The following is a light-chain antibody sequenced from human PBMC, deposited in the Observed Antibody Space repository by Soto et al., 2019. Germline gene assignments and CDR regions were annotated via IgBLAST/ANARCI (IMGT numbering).Light chain of an antibody. CDR1: QSVSNS. CDR3: QQRSNWPPLT. CDR2: DAS. V-gene: IGKV3-11*01. J-gene: IGKJ4*01. Sequence: EIVLTQSPATLSLSPGERATLSCRASQSVSNSLAWYQQKPGQAPRLLIYDASNRATGIPARFSGSGSGTDFTLTISSLEPEDFAVYYCQQRSNWPPLTFGGGTKVDI.